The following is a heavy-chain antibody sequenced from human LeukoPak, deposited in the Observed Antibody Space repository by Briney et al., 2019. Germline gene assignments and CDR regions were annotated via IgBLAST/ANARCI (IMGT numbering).Heavy chain of an antibody. CDR3: ARDNSGGSGGNFDF. CDR1: GGSISGYY. J-gene: IGHJ4*02. D-gene: IGHD1-26*01. V-gene: IGHV4-59*01. CDR2: IYYTGSI. Sequence: SETLSLTCTVSGGSISGYYWSWIRQPPGKGLEWIGYIYYTGSINYNPSLKSRVTISVDTSKNHFSLKLSSVTAADTAVYYCARDNSGGSGGNFDFWGQGTLVTVSS.